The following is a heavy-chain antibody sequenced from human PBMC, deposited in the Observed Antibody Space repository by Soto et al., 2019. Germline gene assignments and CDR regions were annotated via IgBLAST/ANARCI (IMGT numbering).Heavy chain of an antibody. V-gene: IGHV3-21*01. D-gene: IGHD3-10*01. CDR3: ARSRYYYGSGSYYSEDNWFDP. CDR2: ISSSSSYI. Sequence: GGSLRLSCAASGFTFSSYSMNWVRHAPGKGLEWVSSISSSSSYIYYADSVKGRFTISRDNAKNSLYLQMNSLRAEDTAVYYCARSRYYYGSGSYYSEDNWFDPWGQGTLVTVSS. J-gene: IGHJ5*02. CDR1: GFTFSSYS.